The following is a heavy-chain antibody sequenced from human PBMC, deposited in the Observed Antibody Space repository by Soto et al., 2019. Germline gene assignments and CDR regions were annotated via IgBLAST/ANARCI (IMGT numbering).Heavy chain of an antibody. CDR3: ARGDGFWSGYSYLNY. D-gene: IGHD3-3*01. CDR2: VYYTGST. J-gene: IGHJ4*02. V-gene: IGHV4-59*11. CDR1: GASISSHY. Sequence: SETLSLTCTVSGASISSHYWTWIRQPPGKGLEWIGYVYYTGSTNYNPSLHSRVTISVDTSKNQFSLTLSSVTAADTAVYYCARGDGFWSGYSYLNYWGQGTPVTVSS.